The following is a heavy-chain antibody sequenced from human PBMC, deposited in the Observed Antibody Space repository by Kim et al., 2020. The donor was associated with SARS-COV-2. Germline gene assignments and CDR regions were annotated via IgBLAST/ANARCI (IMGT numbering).Heavy chain of an antibody. CDR3: ARSPTMRGAFDI. J-gene: IGHJ3*02. D-gene: IGHD5-12*01. V-gene: IGHV3-21*01. Sequence: YYADSVKGRFTISRDNAKNSLYLQMNSLRAEDTAVYYCARSPTMRGAFDIWGQGTMVTVSS.